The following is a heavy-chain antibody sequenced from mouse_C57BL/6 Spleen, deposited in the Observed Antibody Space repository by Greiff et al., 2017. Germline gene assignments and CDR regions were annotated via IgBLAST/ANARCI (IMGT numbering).Heavy chain of an antibody. V-gene: IGHV1-82*01. CDR1: GYAFSSSW. CDR2: IYPGDGDT. Sequence: QVQLQQSGPELVKPGASVKISCKASGYAFSSSWMNWVKQRPGKGLEWIGRIYPGDGDTNYNGKFKGKATLSADKSSSTAYMQLSSLTSEDSAVSFCASHLSDYFDYWGQGTTLTVSS. J-gene: IGHJ2*01. CDR3: ASHLSDYFDY.